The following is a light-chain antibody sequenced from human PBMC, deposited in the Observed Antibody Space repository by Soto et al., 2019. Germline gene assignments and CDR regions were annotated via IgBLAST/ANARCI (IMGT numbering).Light chain of an antibody. J-gene: IGLJ1*01. CDR2: TDN. CDR1: SSNIGSNS. V-gene: IGLV1-44*01. Sequence: QSVLTQPPSASGTPGQRVAISCSGSSSNIGSNSVNWYQQLPGTAPKLLIYTDNERPSGVADRFSGSKSGPAASLAISGLQSEDEADYYCSAWDDSLNGYVFGTGTKLTVL. CDR3: SAWDDSLNGYV.